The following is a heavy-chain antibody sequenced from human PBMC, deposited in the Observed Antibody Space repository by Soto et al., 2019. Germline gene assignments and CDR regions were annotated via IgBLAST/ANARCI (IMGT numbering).Heavy chain of an antibody. CDR1: GFTFSTYG. V-gene: IGHV3-30*18. CDR2: ISSDGSNK. J-gene: IGHJ4*02. CDR3: AKDPGYGLDY. D-gene: IGHD5-12*01. Sequence: QVQLVESGGGVVQPGRSLRLSYAGSGFTFSTYGMHWVRQAPGKGLEWVAAISSDGSNKYYADSVKGRFTISRDISKNTLYLQMNSLRAEDTAVYYCAKDPGYGLDYWGQGTLVTVSS.